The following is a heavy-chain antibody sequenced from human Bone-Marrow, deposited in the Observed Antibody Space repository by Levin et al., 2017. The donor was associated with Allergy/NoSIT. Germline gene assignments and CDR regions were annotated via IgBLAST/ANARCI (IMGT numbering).Heavy chain of an antibody. D-gene: IGHD4-17*01. J-gene: IGHJ4*02. Sequence: GGSLRLSCAASGFTFSSYAMHWVRQAPGKGLEWVAVISYDGSNKYYADSVKGRFTISRDNSKNTLYLQMNSLRAEDTAVYYCAWDYGDYVTGFDYWGQGTLVTVSS. CDR1: GFTFSSYA. CDR3: AWDYGDYVTGFDY. CDR2: ISYDGSNK. V-gene: IGHV3-30-3*01.